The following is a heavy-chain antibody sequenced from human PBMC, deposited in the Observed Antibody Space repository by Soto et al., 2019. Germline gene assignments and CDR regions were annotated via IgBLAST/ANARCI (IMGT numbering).Heavy chain of an antibody. CDR2: ISAYNGNT. CDR1: GYTFTSYG. V-gene: IGHV1-18*01. CDR3: ARDGLVVVVVAATLDY. J-gene: IGHJ4*02. Sequence: EASVKVSCKASGYTFTSYGISWVRQAPGQGLEWMGWISAYNGNTNYAQKLQGRVTMTTDTSTSTAYMELRSLRSDDTAVYYCARDGLVVVVVAATLDYWGQGTLVTVSS. D-gene: IGHD2-15*01.